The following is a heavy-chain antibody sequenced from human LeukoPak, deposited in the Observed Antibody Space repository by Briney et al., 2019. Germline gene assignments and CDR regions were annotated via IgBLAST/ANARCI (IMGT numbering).Heavy chain of an antibody. J-gene: IGHJ4*02. V-gene: IGHV5-51*01. D-gene: IGHD2-15*01. CDR3: ARHRYCSGGSCYRLDY. CDR1: GYIFSGYW. CDR2: LHPGDSDT. Sequence: GESLKISCKGSGYIFSGYWISWVRQVPGKGLEWMGILHPGDSDTRYSPSFQGQVTISADKSINTAYLQWSSLKASDTAMYYCARHRYCSGGSCYRLDYWGQGALVTVSS.